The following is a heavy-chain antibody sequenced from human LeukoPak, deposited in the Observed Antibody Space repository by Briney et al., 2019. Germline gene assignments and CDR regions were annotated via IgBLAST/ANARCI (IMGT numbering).Heavy chain of an antibody. CDR2: ISYDGSNK. J-gene: IGHJ4*02. CDR1: GFTFSSYA. V-gene: IGHV3-30-3*02. D-gene: IGHD3-22*01. Sequence: HPGGSLRLSCAASGFTFSSYAMHWVRQAPGKGLEWVAVISYDGSNKYYADSVKGRFTISRDNSKNTLYLQMNSLRVEDTAVYYCAKLTGDDSSGYWGQGTLVTVSS. CDR3: AKLTGDDSSGY.